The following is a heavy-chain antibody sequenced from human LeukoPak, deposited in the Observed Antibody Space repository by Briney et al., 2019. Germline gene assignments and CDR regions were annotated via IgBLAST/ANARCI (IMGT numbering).Heavy chain of an antibody. CDR3: AKVLADYSNYPSYYYYYYMDV. Sequence: GGALRLSCAASGFTFSSYAMSWVRQAPGKGLEWVAVISYDGTNKYYADSVKGRSTISRDNSKNTLYLQMNSLRAEDTAVYYCAKVLADYSNYPSYYYYYYMDVWGKGTTVTVSS. J-gene: IGHJ6*03. CDR1: GFTFSSYA. D-gene: IGHD4-11*01. CDR2: ISYDGTNK. V-gene: IGHV3-30-3*01.